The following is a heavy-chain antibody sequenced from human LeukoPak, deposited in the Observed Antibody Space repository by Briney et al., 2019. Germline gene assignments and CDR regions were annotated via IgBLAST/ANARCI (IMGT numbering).Heavy chain of an antibody. D-gene: IGHD6-25*01. Sequence: SETLSLTCTVSSGSISSYYWSCIRQPPGKGLECIANIYHTGSTNYNPSLSSRVTISIDTAKNQFSLKLTSVTAEDTAVYYCARRGRNSSGWQDYLWGQGNLVTVSS. CDR1: SGSISSYY. CDR2: IYHTGST. J-gene: IGHJ4*02. CDR3: ARRGRNSSGWQDYL. V-gene: IGHV4-59*01.